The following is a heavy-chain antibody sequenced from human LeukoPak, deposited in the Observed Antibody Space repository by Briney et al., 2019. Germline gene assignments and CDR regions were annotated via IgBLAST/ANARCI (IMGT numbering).Heavy chain of an antibody. CDR2: LSYDGSNT. CDR1: GFTFSSYA. J-gene: IGHJ6*02. D-gene: IGHD6-13*01. V-gene: IGHV3-30-3*01. CDR3: ARVPGIAATAYYYYAMDV. Sequence: GGSLRLSCAASGFTFSSYAMHWVRQAPGKGLEWVAVLSYDGSNTYHADSVKGRFTISRDNSKNTLYLQMNSLRPEYTAVYYCARVPGIAATAYYYYAMDVWGQGTTVTVSS.